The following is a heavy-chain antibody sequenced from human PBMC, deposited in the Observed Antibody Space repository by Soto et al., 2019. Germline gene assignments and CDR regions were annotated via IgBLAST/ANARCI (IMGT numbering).Heavy chain of an antibody. D-gene: IGHD6-13*01. CDR3: ARVADCTYSSNCNGRAAFDM. CDR2: ITRDGSTI. Sequence: EVQLVESGGGLAQPGGSLRLSCAASGFTLSSHWMHWVRQAPVKGLVWVSRITRDGSTINYDDSVRGRYTISRDNDTNTLSLQMNSLRAEDTAVYYCARVADCTYSSNCNGRAAFDMWGQGTMVTVSS. J-gene: IGHJ3*02. CDR1: GFTLSSHW. V-gene: IGHV3-74*01.